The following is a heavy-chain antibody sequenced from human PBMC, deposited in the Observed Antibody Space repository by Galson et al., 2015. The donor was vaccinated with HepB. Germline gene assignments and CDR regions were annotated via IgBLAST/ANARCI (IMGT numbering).Heavy chain of an antibody. J-gene: IGHJ4*02. CDR2: FYYTGGT. Sequence: SETLSLTCTVSGGSISSYYWSWIRQPPGKGLEWIGYFYYTGGTNYNPSLASRATISVDTSKKQFSLKLSSVTAADTAVYYCATKTKDGTNWYYFDSWGQGTLVTVSS. CDR1: GGSISSYY. D-gene: IGHD5-24*01. V-gene: IGHV4-59*08. CDR3: ATKTKDGTNWYYFDS.